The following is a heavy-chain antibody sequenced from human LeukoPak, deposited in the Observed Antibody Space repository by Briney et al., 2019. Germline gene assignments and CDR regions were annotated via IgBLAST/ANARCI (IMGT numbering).Heavy chain of an antibody. Sequence: SETLSLTCAVYGGSFSGYYWSWIRQPPGKGLEWIGEINHSGSTNYNPSLKSRVTISVDTSKNQFSLKLSSVTAADTAVSYCAREDSYYYGSGSYSILDYWGQGTLVTVSS. CDR3: AREDSYYYGSGSYSILDY. CDR2: INHSGST. CDR1: GGSFSGYY. V-gene: IGHV4-34*01. J-gene: IGHJ4*02. D-gene: IGHD3-10*01.